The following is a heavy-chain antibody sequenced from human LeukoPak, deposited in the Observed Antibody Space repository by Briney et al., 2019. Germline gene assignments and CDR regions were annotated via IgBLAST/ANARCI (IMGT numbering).Heavy chain of an antibody. Sequence: ASVKVSCKASGYTFTSYGISWVRQAPGQGLEWMGWISAYNGNTNYAQKFQGRVTITADESTSTAYMELSSLRSEDTAVYYCARDRQPGYCSGGSCRFAEYFQHWGQGTLVTVSS. J-gene: IGHJ1*01. CDR3: ARDRQPGYCSGGSCRFAEYFQH. D-gene: IGHD2-15*01. CDR1: GYTFTSYG. CDR2: ISAYNGNT. V-gene: IGHV1-18*01.